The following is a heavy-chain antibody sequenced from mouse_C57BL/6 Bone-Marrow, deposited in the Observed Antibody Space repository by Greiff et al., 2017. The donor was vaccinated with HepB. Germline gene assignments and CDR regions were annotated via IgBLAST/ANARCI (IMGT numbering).Heavy chain of an antibody. Sequence: DVKLVESGGGLVQPGGSMKLSCVASGFTFSNYWMNWVRQSPEKGLEWVAQIRLKSDNYATHYAESVKGRFTISRDDSKSSVYLQMNNLRAEDTGIYYCTAGDYDVGAYYFDYWGQGTTLTVSS. V-gene: IGHV6-3*01. D-gene: IGHD2-4*01. CDR2: IRLKSDNYAT. CDR1: GFTFSNYW. CDR3: TAGDYDVGAYYFDY. J-gene: IGHJ2*01.